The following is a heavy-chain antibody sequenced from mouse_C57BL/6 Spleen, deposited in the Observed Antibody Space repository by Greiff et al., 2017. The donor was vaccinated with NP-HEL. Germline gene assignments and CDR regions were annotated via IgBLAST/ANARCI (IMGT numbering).Heavy chain of an antibody. D-gene: IGHD2-5*01. CDR2: IDPSDSYT. CDR1: GYTFTSYW. J-gene: IGHJ3*01. CDR3: ARSGYSNYIAY. V-gene: IGHV1-50*01. Sequence: QVQLQQPGAELVKPGASVKLSCKASGYTFTSYWMQWVKQRPGQGLEWIGEIDPSDSYTNYNQKVKGKATLTVDTSSSTAYMQLSSLTSEDSAVYYCARSGYSNYIAYWGQGTLVTVSA.